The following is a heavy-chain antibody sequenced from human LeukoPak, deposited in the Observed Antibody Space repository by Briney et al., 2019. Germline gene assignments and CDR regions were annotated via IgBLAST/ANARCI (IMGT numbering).Heavy chain of an antibody. CDR2: MSPNSGDT. D-gene: IGHD7-27*01. Sequence: ASVKVSCKASGYTFTSYDFNWVRQATGQRPEWMGWMSPNSGDTGYAQKFQDRVTMTRNTSISTAYMELSSLRSDDAAVYYCARGPPNWGYDYWGPGTLVTVSS. CDR1: GYTFTSYD. CDR3: ARGPPNWGYDY. V-gene: IGHV1-8*01. J-gene: IGHJ4*02.